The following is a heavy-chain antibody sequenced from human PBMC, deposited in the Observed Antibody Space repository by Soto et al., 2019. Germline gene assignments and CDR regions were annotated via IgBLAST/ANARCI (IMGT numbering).Heavy chain of an antibody. V-gene: IGHV3-30*18. CDR3: AKSGALFIPIDY. CDR1: GFTFSSYG. CDR2: MSYDGSNK. J-gene: IGHJ4*02. Sequence: QVQLVESGGGVVQPGRSLRLSCAASGFTFSSYGMHWVRQAPGKGLEWVAVMSYDGSNKYYADSVKGRFTISRDNSKNTLYLHMSSLRAEDTAVYYCAKSGALFIPIDYWGQGTLVTVSS.